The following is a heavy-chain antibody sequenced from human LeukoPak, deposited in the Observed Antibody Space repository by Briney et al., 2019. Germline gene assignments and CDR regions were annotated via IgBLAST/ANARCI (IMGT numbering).Heavy chain of an antibody. Sequence: GESLKISCKGSGYSFTSYWIGWVRQMPGKGLEWMGIIYPDDSDTRYSPSFQGQVTISADKSISTAYLQWSSLKASDTAMYYCARCYKNYYYYMDVWGKGTTVTVSS. CDR2: IYPDDSDT. J-gene: IGHJ6*03. V-gene: IGHV5-51*01. D-gene: IGHD5-24*01. CDR3: ARCYKNYYYYMDV. CDR1: GYSFTSYW.